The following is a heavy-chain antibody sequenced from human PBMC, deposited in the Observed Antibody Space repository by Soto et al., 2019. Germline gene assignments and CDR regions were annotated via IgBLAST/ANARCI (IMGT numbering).Heavy chain of an antibody. Sequence: SETLSLTCTVSGGSVTNSSYYWGWIRQSPGKGLEWIGSVYYRGRSYSKSSVKSRVTISVDTSKNQFSLNLHSVTASDTAVYFCVIQRNTVIPQAYFDYWGPGALVTVSS. D-gene: IGHD3-16*02. CDR1: GGSVTNSSYY. V-gene: IGHV4-39*01. CDR3: VIQRNTVIPQAYFDY. CDR2: VYYRGRS. J-gene: IGHJ4*02.